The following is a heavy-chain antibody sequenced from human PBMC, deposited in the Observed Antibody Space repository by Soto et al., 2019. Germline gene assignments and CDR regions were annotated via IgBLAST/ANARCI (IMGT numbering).Heavy chain of an antibody. V-gene: IGHV1-18*01. D-gene: IGHD3-10*01. CDR2: ISAYNGNT. Sequence: QVQLVKSGAEVKKPGASVRVSCKASGYTFTSYGISWVRQAPGQGLEWMGWISAYNGNTNYAQKLQGRVTMTTDTSTSTAYMELSSLRSDDTAVYYCSRDLDKKRITMVRGVISDAFDIWGQGTMVTVSS. J-gene: IGHJ3*02. CDR1: GYTFTSYG. CDR3: SRDLDKKRITMVRGVISDAFDI.